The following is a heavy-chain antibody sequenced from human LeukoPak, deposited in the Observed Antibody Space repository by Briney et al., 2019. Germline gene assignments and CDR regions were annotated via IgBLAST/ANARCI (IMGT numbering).Heavy chain of an antibody. CDR1: XXFXXXG. D-gene: IGHD3-10*01. J-gene: IGHJ4*02. V-gene: IGHV3-30*18. Sequence: XXFXXXGMHWVRQAPGKGLEGVVVISYDGSNKYYADSVKGRFTISRDNSKNTLYLPMNSLRAEDTAVYYCAKDQPMVHWGQGTLVTVSS. CDR2: ISYDGSNK. CDR3: AKDQPMVH.